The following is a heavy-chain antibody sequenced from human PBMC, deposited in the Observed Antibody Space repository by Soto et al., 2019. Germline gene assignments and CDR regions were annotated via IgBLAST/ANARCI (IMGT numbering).Heavy chain of an antibody. CDR1: GGSISSSNW. D-gene: IGHD3-22*01. J-gene: IGHJ6*02. Sequence: TLSLTCAVSGGSISSSNWWSWVRQPPGKGLEWIGEIYHSGSTNYNPSLKSRVTISVDKSKDQFSLKLSSVTAADTAVYYCARLFGDSSGYYSRAYYGMDVWGQGTTVPVSS. CDR2: IYHSGST. CDR3: ARLFGDSSGYYSRAYYGMDV. V-gene: IGHV4-4*02.